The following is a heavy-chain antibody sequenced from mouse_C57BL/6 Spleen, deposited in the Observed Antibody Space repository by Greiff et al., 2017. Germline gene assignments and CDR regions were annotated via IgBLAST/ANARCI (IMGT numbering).Heavy chain of an antibody. J-gene: IGHJ3*01. CDR1: GFTFSSYT. Sequence: EVKLVESGGGLVKPGGSLKLSCAASGFTFSSYTMSWVRQTPEKRLEWVATISGGGGNTYYPDSVKGRFTISRDNAKNTLYLQMSSLRSEDTALYYCARHDGNYGGLFAYWGQGTLVTVSA. V-gene: IGHV5-9*01. CDR2: ISGGGGNT. D-gene: IGHD2-1*01. CDR3: ARHDGNYGGLFAY.